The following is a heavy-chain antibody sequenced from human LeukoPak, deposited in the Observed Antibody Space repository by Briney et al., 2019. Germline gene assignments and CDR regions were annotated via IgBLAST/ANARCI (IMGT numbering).Heavy chain of an antibody. Sequence: GGSLRLSCTASGFTFSTYEMNWVRQAPGKGLEWVPYISGSGYPIYYADSVKGRFTISRDNAKNSLYLQMNSLRAEDTAIYYCARVRGLEWLLKHLDSWGQGTLVTVSS. D-gene: IGHD3-3*01. CDR1: GFTFSTYE. V-gene: IGHV3-48*03. CDR3: ARVRGLEWLLKHLDS. CDR2: ISGSGYPI. J-gene: IGHJ4*02.